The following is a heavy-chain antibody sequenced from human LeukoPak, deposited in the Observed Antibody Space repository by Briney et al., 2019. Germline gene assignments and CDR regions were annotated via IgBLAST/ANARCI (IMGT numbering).Heavy chain of an antibody. CDR1: GFTFDDYA. CDR3: ARDQYDFWSGYNGMDV. J-gene: IGHJ6*02. Sequence: GRSLRLSCAASGFTFDDYAMPWVRQAPGKGLEWVSGISWNSGSIGYADSVKGQFTISRDNAKNSLYLQMNSLRAEDTAVYYCARDQYDFWSGYNGMDVWGQGTTVTVSS. V-gene: IGHV3-9*01. CDR2: ISWNSGSI. D-gene: IGHD3-3*01.